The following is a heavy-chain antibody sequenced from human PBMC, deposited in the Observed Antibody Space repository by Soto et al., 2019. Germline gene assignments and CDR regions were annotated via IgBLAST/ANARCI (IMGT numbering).Heavy chain of an antibody. CDR3: ARVPGRQQLVNYYYYGMDV. V-gene: IGHV3-33*01. CDR1: GFTFSSYG. J-gene: IGHJ6*02. D-gene: IGHD6-13*01. Sequence: QVQLVESGGGVVQPGRSLRLSCAASGFTFSSYGMHWVRQAPGKGLEWVAVIWYDGSNKYYADSVKGRFTISRDNSKNXLXXQMNSLRAEDTAVYYCARVPGRQQLVNYYYYGMDVWGQGTTVTVSS. CDR2: IWYDGSNK.